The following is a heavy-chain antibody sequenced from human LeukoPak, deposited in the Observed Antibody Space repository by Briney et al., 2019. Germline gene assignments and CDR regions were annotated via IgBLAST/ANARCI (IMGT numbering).Heavy chain of an antibody. CDR1: GFTFSNYG. D-gene: IGHD3-16*02. J-gene: IGHJ4*02. CDR3: AKALTFGGVIVQSS. V-gene: IGHV3-23*01. Sequence: GRSLRLSCAASGFTFSNYGIHWVRQAPGKGLEWVSAISGSGGSTYYADSVKGRFTISRDNSKNTLYLQMNSLRAEDTAVYYCAKALTFGGVIVQSSWGQGTLVTVSS. CDR2: ISGSGGST.